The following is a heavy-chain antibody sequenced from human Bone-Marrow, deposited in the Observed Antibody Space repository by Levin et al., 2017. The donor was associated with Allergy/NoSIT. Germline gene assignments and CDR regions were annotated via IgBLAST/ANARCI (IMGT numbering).Heavy chain of an antibody. CDR2: ISYDGSNK. CDR3: AKGGVTTFDPFVLEAYFDY. J-gene: IGHJ4*02. Sequence: GESLKISCAASGFTFSSYGMHWVRQAPGKGLEWVAVISYDGSNKYYADSVKGRFTISRDNSKNTLYLQMNSLRAEDTAVYYCAKGGVTTFDPFVLEAYFDYWGQGTLVTVSS. CDR1: GFTFSSYG. D-gene: IGHD4-17*01. V-gene: IGHV3-30*18.